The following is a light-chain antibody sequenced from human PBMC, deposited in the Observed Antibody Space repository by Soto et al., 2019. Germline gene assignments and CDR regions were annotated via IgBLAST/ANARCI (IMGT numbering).Light chain of an antibody. CDR3: GAWDNSLTVVV. Sequence: QSLLTKPPSVSATPGKTVTISCSGSRSNIGHKYGYRYQHLPGTAPTPLIDENAKRPAGFPDRFSGCKSGTSATLGITGHQTGDEIDYYCGAWDNSLTVVVFGRGPQLIVL. CDR1: RSNIGHKY. CDR2: ENA. V-gene: IGLV1-51*01. J-gene: IGLJ2*01.